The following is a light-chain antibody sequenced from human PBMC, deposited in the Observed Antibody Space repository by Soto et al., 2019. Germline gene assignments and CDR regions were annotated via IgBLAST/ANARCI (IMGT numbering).Light chain of an antibody. Sequence: EVVLTQSPVTLSLSPGERATLSCRASQSFRGLLAWYQQKPGQAPRLLIYDAYNRATGIPPRFSGSGSGTDFTLTISSLEPEDSAVYYCRQRHMWPITFGQGTRREIK. CDR2: DAY. J-gene: IGKJ5*01. V-gene: IGKV3-11*01. CDR1: QSFRGL. CDR3: RQRHMWPIT.